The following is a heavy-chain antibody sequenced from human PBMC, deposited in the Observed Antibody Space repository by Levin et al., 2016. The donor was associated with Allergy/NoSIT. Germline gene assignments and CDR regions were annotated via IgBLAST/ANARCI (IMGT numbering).Heavy chain of an antibody. CDR2: VSPKNGNT. V-gene: IGHV1-8*01. CDR1: GYIFTSLD. J-gene: IGHJ6*02. D-gene: IGHD2-8*02. Sequence: ASVKVSCKASGYIFTSLDINWVRQATGQGLEWVGWVSPKNGNTAYAQKFQGRVTMTRDTSISTAYMEVIRLTSDDTAVYYCGKDRAYCTSSGCHKDGMDVWGQGTTVTVSS. CDR3: GKDRAYCTSSGCHKDGMDV.